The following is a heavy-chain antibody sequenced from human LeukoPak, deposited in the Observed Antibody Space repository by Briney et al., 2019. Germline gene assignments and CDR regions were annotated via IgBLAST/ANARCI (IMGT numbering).Heavy chain of an antibody. CDR3: ARGGSSWTDNYYFDY. Sequence: PGGSLRLSCAASGFTFDDYGMGWVRQAPGKGLEWVSGINWNGGSTGYADSVKGRFTISRDNAKNSLYLQMNSLRAEDTALYYCARGGSSWTDNYYFDYWGQGTLVTVSS. J-gene: IGHJ4*02. CDR2: INWNGGST. CDR1: GFTFDDYG. D-gene: IGHD6-13*01. V-gene: IGHV3-20*04.